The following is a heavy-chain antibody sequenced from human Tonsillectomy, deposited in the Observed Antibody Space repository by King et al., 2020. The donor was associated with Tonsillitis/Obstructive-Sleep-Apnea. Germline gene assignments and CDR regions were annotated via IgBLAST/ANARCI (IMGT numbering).Heavy chain of an antibody. D-gene: IGHD6-13*01. J-gene: IGHJ4*02. Sequence: QLHESGPGLVKPSETLSLTCTVSGGSISSSSYYWGWIRQPPGKGLEWIGSIYYSGSTYYNPSLKSRVTISVDTSKNQFSLKLSSVTAADAAVYYCARNTGYSTYPFDYWGQGTLVTVSS. CDR2: IYYSGST. CDR3: ARNTGYSTYPFDY. CDR1: GGSISSSSYY. V-gene: IGHV4-39*01.